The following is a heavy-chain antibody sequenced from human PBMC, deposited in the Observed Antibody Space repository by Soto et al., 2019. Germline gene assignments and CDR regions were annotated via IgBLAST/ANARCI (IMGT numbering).Heavy chain of an antibody. CDR2: ISGSGGNT. CDR3: AKGKTGDDYYYAMDV. J-gene: IGHJ6*02. CDR1: GFTFSNYA. Sequence: GGSLRLSCAASGFTFSNYAMNWVRQAPGTGLEWVSAISGSGGNTYYTDSVKGRFTISRDNSRKTLNLQMNSLRVEDTAVYFCAKGKTGDDYYYAMDVWGQGTKVTVSS. V-gene: IGHV3-23*01. D-gene: IGHD1-1*01.